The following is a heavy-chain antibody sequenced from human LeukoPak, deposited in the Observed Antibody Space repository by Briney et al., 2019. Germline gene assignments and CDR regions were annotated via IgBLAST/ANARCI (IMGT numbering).Heavy chain of an antibody. CDR1: GFTFSSYW. CDR2: IKQDGSEE. Sequence: GGSLRLSCAASGFTFSSYWMTWVRQAPGKGLEWVANIKQDGSEEYYVDSVKGRFTISRDNAKNSLYLQMNSLRTEDTAVYYCARDGLGSAFDYWGQGTLVTVSS. D-gene: IGHD3/OR15-3a*01. V-gene: IGHV3-7*01. CDR3: ARDGLGSAFDY. J-gene: IGHJ4*02.